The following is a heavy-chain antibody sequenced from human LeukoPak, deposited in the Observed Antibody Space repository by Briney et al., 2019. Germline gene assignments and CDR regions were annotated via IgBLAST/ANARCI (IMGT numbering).Heavy chain of an antibody. V-gene: IGHV3-11*05. Sequence: GGSLRLSCAASGFTFSDYYMSWIRQAPGKGLEWVSYISATSTYTNYADSVKGRFTISRDNAKNSVYLQINSLRAEDTAVYYCARAGFTGFQNWFDPWGQGTLVTVSS. CDR1: GFTFSDYY. D-gene: IGHD5-12*01. CDR2: ISATSTYT. CDR3: ARAGFTGFQNWFDP. J-gene: IGHJ5*02.